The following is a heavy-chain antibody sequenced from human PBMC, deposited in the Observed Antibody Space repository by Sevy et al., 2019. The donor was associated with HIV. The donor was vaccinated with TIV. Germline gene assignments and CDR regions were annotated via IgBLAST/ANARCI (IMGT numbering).Heavy chain of an antibody. CDR3: ARDLTVIAWRHMDAFDI. D-gene: IGHD4-4*01. Sequence: GGCLRLSCAASGFTFSSYSMNWVRQAPGKGLEWVSSISSSSSYIYYADSVKGRFTISRDNAKNSLYLQMNSLRAEDTALYYCARDLTVIAWRHMDAFDIWGQGTMVTVSS. J-gene: IGHJ3*02. V-gene: IGHV3-21*01. CDR2: ISSSSSYI. CDR1: GFTFSSYS.